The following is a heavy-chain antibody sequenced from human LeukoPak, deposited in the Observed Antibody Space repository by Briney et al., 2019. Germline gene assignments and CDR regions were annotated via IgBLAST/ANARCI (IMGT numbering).Heavy chain of an antibody. V-gene: IGHV3-48*03. J-gene: IGHJ6*03. Sequence: PGGSLRLSCAASGFTFSSYEMNWVRQAPGKGLEWISYISSSGSTIHYADSVKGRFTISRDNAKNSLYLQMNSLRAEDTAVYYCARDLLGYNYHYMDVWGKGTTVTVSS. CDR3: ARDLLGYNYHYMDV. D-gene: IGHD3-22*01. CDR1: GFTFSSYE. CDR2: ISSSGSTI.